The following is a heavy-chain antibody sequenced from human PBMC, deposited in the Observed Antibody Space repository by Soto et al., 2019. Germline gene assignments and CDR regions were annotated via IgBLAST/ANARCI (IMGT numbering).Heavy chain of an antibody. D-gene: IGHD4-17*01. Sequence: QVELEQAGAEVKEPGASVKVSCKASGYTLRTHGISWVRQAPGQGLEWMGWISAYNGSTRYAQTFQGRVTLTTDTSTNTAYMELRSLRSDDTAVYSCARVTQGTVTSDYWGQGTLVTVSS. CDR2: ISAYNGST. V-gene: IGHV1-18*01. CDR1: GYTLRTHG. CDR3: ARVTQGTVTSDY. J-gene: IGHJ4*02.